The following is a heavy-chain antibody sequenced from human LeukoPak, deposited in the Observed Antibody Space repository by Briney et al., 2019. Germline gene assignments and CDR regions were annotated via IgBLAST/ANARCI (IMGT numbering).Heavy chain of an antibody. Sequence: ASVKVPCKASGYTFTSYGISWVRQAPGQGLEWMGWISAYNGSTNYAQKLQGRVTMTTDTSTSTAYMELRSLRSDDTAVYYCARFYKGYYFDYWGQGTLVTVSS. V-gene: IGHV1-18*01. D-gene: IGHD2/OR15-2a*01. CDR2: ISAYNGST. J-gene: IGHJ4*02. CDR3: ARFYKGYYFDY. CDR1: GYTFTSYG.